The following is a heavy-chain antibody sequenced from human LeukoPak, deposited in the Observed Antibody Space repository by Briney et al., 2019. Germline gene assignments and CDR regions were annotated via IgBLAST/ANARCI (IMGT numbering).Heavy chain of an antibody. V-gene: IGHV1-46*01. Sequence: ASVKVSCKASGYTFTSYYMHWVRQAPGQGLEWMGIINPSGGSTSYAQKFQGRVTMTRDTSTSTVYMELSSLRSEDTAVYYCATASSSWLFDYWGQGTLVTVSS. CDR1: GYTFTSYY. CDR2: INPSGGST. D-gene: IGHD6-13*01. CDR3: ATASSSWLFDY. J-gene: IGHJ4*02.